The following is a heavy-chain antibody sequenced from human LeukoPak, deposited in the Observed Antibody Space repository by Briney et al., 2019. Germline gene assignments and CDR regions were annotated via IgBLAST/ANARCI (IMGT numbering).Heavy chain of an antibody. V-gene: IGHV3-9*01. CDR1: GFMFDNYA. Sequence: GGSLRLSCAASGFMFDNYAMHWVRQAPGKGLEWVSGISWNSGDIDYADSVKGRFTISRDNAKNSLYLQMNSLRAEDTAVYYCARDPVDYYDSSGYYRLGYYYGMDVWGQGTTVTVSS. D-gene: IGHD3-22*01. CDR3: ARDPVDYYDSSGYYRLGYYYGMDV. J-gene: IGHJ6*02. CDR2: ISWNSGDI.